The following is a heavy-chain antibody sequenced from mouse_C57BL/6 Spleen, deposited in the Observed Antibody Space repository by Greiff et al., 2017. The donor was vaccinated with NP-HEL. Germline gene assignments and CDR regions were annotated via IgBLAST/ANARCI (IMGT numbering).Heavy chain of an antibody. CDR2: ISSGSSTI. CDR3: ARDDYDGYYAMDY. D-gene: IGHD2-4*01. V-gene: IGHV5-17*01. J-gene: IGHJ4*01. Sequence: EVQVVESGGGLVKPGGSLKLSCAASGFTFSDYVMHWVRQAPAKGLEWVAYISSGSSTIYYADTVKGRFTISRDNAKNTLFLQMTSLRSEDTAIYYCARDDYDGYYAMDYWGQRTSVTVSS. CDR1: GFTFSDYV.